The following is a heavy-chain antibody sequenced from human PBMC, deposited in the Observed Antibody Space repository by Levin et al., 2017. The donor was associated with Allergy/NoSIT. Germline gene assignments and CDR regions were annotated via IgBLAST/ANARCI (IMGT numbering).Heavy chain of an antibody. Sequence: TGGSLRLSCKASGYTFTGYYMHWVRQAPGQGLEWMGRINPNSGGTNYAQKFQGRVTMTRDTSISTAYMELSRLRSDDTAVYYCARPCSGGSCYVPWGQGTLVTVSS. J-gene: IGHJ4*02. V-gene: IGHV1-2*06. D-gene: IGHD2-15*01. CDR2: INPNSGGT. CDR3: ARPCSGGSCYVP. CDR1: GYTFTGYY.